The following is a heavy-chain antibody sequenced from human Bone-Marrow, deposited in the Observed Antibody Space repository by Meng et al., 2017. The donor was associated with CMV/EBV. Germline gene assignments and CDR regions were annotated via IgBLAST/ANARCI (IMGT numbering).Heavy chain of an antibody. J-gene: IGHJ4*02. CDR1: GFTFSSYS. CDR3: ASWYSGSYY. CDR2: IWYDGSNK. Sequence: GESLKISCAASGFTFSSYSMNWVRQAPGKGLEWVAVIWYDGSNKYYADSVKGRFTISRDNSKNTLYLQMNSLRAEDTAVYYCASWYSGSYYWGQGTLVTVSS. D-gene: IGHD1-26*01. V-gene: IGHV3-33*08.